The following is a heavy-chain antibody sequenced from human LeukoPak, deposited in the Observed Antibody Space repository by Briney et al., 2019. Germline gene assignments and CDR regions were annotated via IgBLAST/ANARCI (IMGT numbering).Heavy chain of an antibody. D-gene: IGHD3-3*01. CDR1: GGSISSSSYY. CDR3: ARGLRFLEWLFFDY. J-gene: IGHJ4*02. Sequence: SETLSLTCTVSGGSISSSSYYWGWIRQPPWKGLEWIGSIYYSGSTYYNPSLKSRVTISVDTSKNQFSLKLSSVTAADTAVYYCARGLRFLEWLFFDYWGQGTLVTVSS. V-gene: IGHV4-39*07. CDR2: IYYSGST.